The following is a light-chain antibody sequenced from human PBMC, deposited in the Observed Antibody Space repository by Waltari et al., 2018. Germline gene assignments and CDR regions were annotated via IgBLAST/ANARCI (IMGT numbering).Light chain of an antibody. CDR1: QNVLYSSNNRNY. V-gene: IGKV4-1*01. CDR2: WAS. Sequence: DIVMTQSPDSLSVSLGEMATINCKSSQNVLYSSNNRNYLAWYQVKPGQPPKVLIYWASMRENGVPDRFSGSGSGTDFTLTINSLQAEDMAVYYCQQYYSSPWTFGQGTKVEIK. CDR3: QQYYSSPWT. J-gene: IGKJ1*01.